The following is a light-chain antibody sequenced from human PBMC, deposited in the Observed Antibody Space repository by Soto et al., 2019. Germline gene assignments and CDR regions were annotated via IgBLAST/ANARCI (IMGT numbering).Light chain of an antibody. CDR1: SSDIGSYNF. CDR3: SSYTSSSTYNYV. Sequence: QSALTQPASVSGSPGQSITISCTGTSSDIGSYNFVSWYQQHPDKAPKLMIFEVSNRPSGVSNRFSGSKSGNTASPTISGLQAEDEADYYCSSYTSSSTYNYVFGTGTKVTVL. V-gene: IGLV2-14*01. CDR2: EVS. J-gene: IGLJ1*01.